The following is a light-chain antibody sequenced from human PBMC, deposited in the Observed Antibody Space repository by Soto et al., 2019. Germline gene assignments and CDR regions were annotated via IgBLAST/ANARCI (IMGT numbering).Light chain of an antibody. CDR1: SSDVGAYNY. Sequence: QSALTQPASVSGSPGQSITISCTGTSSDVGAYNYVSWYQRHPGTAPKLIIYDVTLRPSGVSNRFSGSKSGNTASLTISGLQAEDEADFYCSSPTPGSLYVFGSGTKLTVL. CDR3: SSPTPGSLYV. V-gene: IGLV2-14*03. J-gene: IGLJ1*01. CDR2: DVT.